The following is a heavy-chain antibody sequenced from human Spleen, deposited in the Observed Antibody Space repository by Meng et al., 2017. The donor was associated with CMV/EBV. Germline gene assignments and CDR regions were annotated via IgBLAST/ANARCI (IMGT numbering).Heavy chain of an antibody. CDR1: GFTFSSYG. V-gene: IGHV3-21*01. J-gene: IGHJ6*02. D-gene: IGHD3-16*01. CDR2: ISSSSSYV. CDR3: AREGSPLGSYYGMDV. Sequence: GESLKISCAASGFTFSSYGMHWVRQAPGKGLEWVSSISSSSSYVYYADSVKGRFTISRDNAEYSLYLQMNSLRAEDTAVYYCAREGSPLGSYYGMDVWGQGTTVTVSS.